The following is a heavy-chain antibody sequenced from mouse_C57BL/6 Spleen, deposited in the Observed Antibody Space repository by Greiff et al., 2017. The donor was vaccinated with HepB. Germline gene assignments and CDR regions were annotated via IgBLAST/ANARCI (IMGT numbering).Heavy chain of an antibody. D-gene: IGHD1-1*01. CDR2: INPSTGGT. V-gene: IGHV1-42*01. CDR1: GYSFTGYY. Sequence: EVQLQQSGPELVKPGASVKISCKASGYSFTGYYMNWVKQSPEKSLEWIGEINPSTGGTTYNQKFKAKATLTVDKSSSTAYMQRKSLTSEDSAVFYCASQNYYGSSYEWYFDVWGTGTTVTVSS. J-gene: IGHJ1*03. CDR3: ASQNYYGSSYEWYFDV.